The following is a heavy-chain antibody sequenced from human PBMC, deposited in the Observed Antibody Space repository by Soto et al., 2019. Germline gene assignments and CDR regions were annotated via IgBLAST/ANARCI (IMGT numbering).Heavy chain of an antibody. V-gene: IGHV3-23*01. Sequence: EVQLLESGGGLVQPGGSLRLSCAASGFTFSSYAMSWVRQSPGKGLEWVSAISGSGGSTYYADSVKGRFTISRDNSKKTLYLQMNSLRAEDTAVYYCAKDLGVATIYYYMDVWGKGTPVTVSS. CDR3: AKDLGVATIYYYMDV. D-gene: IGHD5-12*01. J-gene: IGHJ6*03. CDR2: ISGSGGST. CDR1: GFTFSSYA.